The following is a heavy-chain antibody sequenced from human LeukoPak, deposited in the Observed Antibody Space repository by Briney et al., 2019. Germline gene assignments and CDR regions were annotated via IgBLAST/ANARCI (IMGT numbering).Heavy chain of an antibody. CDR3: ARGYSYGSPSEAYY. D-gene: IGHD5-18*01. CDR2: INTNTGNP. Sequence: EASVKVSCKASGYTFTSNAMNWVRQAPGQGLEWMGWINTNTGNPTYAQGFTGRFVFSLDTSVSTAYLQISSLKAEDTAVYSCARGYSYGSPSEAYYWGQGTLVTVSS. J-gene: IGHJ4*02. V-gene: IGHV7-4-1*02. CDR1: GYTFTSNA.